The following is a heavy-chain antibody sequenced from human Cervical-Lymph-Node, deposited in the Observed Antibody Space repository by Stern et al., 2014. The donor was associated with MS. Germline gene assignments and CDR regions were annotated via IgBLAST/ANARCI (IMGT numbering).Heavy chain of an antibody. Sequence: QITLKESGPTLVKPTQTLTLTCTFSGFSLSASGVSVGWIRQPPGKALEWLAPISWYDDKRYSPSLKSRLTITKDTSKNQVVLTMTNMDPVDTATFYCARGNSTGYYRDWFDPWGQGTLVTVSS. V-gene: IGHV2-5*01. CDR3: ARGNSTGYYRDWFDP. D-gene: IGHD6-19*01. CDR2: ISWYDDK. CDR1: GFSLSASGVS. J-gene: IGHJ5*02.